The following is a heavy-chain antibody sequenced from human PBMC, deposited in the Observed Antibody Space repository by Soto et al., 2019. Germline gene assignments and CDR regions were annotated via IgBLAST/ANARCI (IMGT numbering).Heavy chain of an antibody. CDR3: ARVECGGDLDY. CDR2: IWYDGSTK. Sequence: QVQLVESGGGVVQPGRALRLSCSASGFTFRDYGMHWVRQAPGKGLEWVAVIWYDGSTKHYTDSVKGRFTISRDNSKNTLYLQINSLRVEDTAVYYCARVECGGDLDYWGQGTLVIVSS. D-gene: IGHD3-3*01. V-gene: IGHV3-33*01. CDR1: GFTFRDYG. J-gene: IGHJ4*02.